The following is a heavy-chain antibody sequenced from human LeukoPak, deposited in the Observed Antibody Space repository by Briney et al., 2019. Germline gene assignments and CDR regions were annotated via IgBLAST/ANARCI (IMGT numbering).Heavy chain of an antibody. CDR3: AKGKWYSGTYHFDY. V-gene: IGHV3-30*04. CDR1: GFTFNTYP. Sequence: PGNSLRLSCTASGFTFNTYPMHWVRQAPGKGLEWVAVVADDGKDKHYLESVKGRFTISRDNSKNTLYLQMNSLRADDTALYYCAKGKWYSGTYHFDYWGQGTLVTVSS. J-gene: IGHJ4*02. D-gene: IGHD1-26*01. CDR2: VADDGKDK.